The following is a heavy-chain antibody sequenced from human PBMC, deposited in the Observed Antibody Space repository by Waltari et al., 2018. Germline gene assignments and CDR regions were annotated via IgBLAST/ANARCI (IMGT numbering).Heavy chain of an antibody. CDR3: ARDRAFAVSLQD. D-gene: IGHD4-17*01. Sequence: QAPLVESGGGVVQPGRSLRLSCATSGFTFSRFSMHWVRQAPGKGLQWVAGVSNEEIGRYADSVKGRFTISRDNAKSTVSLQMNSLRPDDTAMYYCARDRAFAVSLQDWGQGTPVTVSS. J-gene: IGHJ4*02. CDR1: GFTFSRFS. CDR2: VSNEEIGR. V-gene: IGHV3-30*04.